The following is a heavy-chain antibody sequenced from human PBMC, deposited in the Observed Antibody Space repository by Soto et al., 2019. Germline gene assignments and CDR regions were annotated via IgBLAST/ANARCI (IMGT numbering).Heavy chain of an antibody. CDR1: GGTFNNYA. CDR2: IIPIFGTA. J-gene: IGHJ4*02. CDR3: ARAQDYGGPYFDY. Sequence: QVHLVQSGAEVKKPGSSVKVSCKASGGTFNNYAISWVRQAPGLGLEWMGGIIPIFGTANYAQKFQGRVTISADESTSTAYMEPSSLRSEDTAVYYCARAQDYGGPYFDYWGQGTLVTVSS. V-gene: IGHV1-69*12. D-gene: IGHD4-17*01.